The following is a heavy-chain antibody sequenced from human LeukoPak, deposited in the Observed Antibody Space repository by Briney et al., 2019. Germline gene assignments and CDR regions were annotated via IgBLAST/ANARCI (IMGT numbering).Heavy chain of an antibody. Sequence: SETLSLTCAIYGGSFSGYYWSWIRQPPGKGLEWIGEINHSASTNYNPSLKSRVTISVDTSKNQFSLKLSSVTAADTAVYYCARGGVGATPMPDRFFDLWGRGTLVTVSS. CDR1: GGSFSGYY. D-gene: IGHD1-26*01. CDR3: ARGGVGATPMPDRFFDL. J-gene: IGHJ2*01. V-gene: IGHV4-34*01. CDR2: INHSAST.